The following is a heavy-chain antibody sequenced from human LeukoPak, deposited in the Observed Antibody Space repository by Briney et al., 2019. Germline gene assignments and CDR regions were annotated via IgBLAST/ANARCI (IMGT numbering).Heavy chain of an antibody. D-gene: IGHD5-18*01. CDR3: ARGYSYDVEYYFDY. Sequence: GGSLRLSCAASGFTFSSYGMHWVRQAPGKGLEWVAVIWYDGSNKYYADSVKGRFTIFRDNSKNTLYLQMNSLRAEDTAVYYCARGYSYDVEYYFDYWGQGTLVTVSS. CDR1: GFTFSSYG. CDR2: IWYDGSNK. V-gene: IGHV3-33*01. J-gene: IGHJ4*02.